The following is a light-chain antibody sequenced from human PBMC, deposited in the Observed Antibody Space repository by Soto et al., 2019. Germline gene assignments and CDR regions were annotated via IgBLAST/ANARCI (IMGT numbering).Light chain of an antibody. CDR2: DAS. J-gene: IGKJ4*01. Sequence: IGLTLSAAALSLYPGNRATLSCRASQNISSYLIWYQQKPGQAPRLLIYDASNRATGIPARFSGSGSGTDFTLTISSLEPEDFAVYYCQQRSNWPLTFGGGTMVDI. V-gene: IGKV3-11*01. CDR1: QNISSY. CDR3: QQRSNWPLT.